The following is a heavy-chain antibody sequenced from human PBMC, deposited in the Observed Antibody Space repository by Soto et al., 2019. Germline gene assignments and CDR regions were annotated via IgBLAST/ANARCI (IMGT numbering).Heavy chain of an antibody. V-gene: IGHV3-23*01. CDR2: ISGSGGST. CDR3: AKHPYYDFWSGYYTNLDV. CDR1: GFTFSSYA. J-gene: IGHJ6*02. D-gene: IGHD3-3*01. Sequence: GGSLRLSCAASGFTFSSYAMSWVRQAPGKGLEWVSAISGSGGSTYYADSVKGRFTISRDNSKNTLYLQMNSLRAEDTAVYYCAKHPYYDFWSGYYTNLDVWGQGTTVTISS.